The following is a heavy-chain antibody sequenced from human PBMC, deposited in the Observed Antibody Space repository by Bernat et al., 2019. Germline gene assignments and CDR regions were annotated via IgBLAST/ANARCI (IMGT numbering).Heavy chain of an antibody. J-gene: IGHJ5*02. CDR2: INPNSGGT. CDR1: GYTFTGYY. Sequence: QVQLVQSGAEVKKPGASVKVSCKASGYTFTGYYMHCVRQAPGQGLEWMGWINPNSGGTNYAQKFQGRVTIARGTSISTAYLELSRLRSDDTAVYYCAREPYSSSWYRGGWFDPWGQGTLVTVSS. CDR3: AREPYSSSWYRGGWFDP. D-gene: IGHD6-13*01. V-gene: IGHV1-2*02.